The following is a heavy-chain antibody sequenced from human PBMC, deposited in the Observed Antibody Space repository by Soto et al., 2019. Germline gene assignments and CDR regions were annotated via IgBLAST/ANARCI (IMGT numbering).Heavy chain of an antibody. Sequence: SETLSLTCTVSGGSVSSGSYYWSWIRQPPGKGLEWIGYIYYSGSTNYNPSLKSRVTLSVDTSKNQFSLKLSYVNAADAAVYYGEREGRDIAAAGDAFDIWGQGTMVTVSS. J-gene: IGHJ3*02. CDR2: IYYSGST. D-gene: IGHD6-13*01. V-gene: IGHV4-61*01. CDR3: EREGRDIAAAGDAFDI. CDR1: GGSVSSGSYY.